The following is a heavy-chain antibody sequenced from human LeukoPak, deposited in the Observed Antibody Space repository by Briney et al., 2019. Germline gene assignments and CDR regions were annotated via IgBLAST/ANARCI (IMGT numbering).Heavy chain of an antibody. J-gene: IGHJ4*02. CDR2: IYHSGST. CDR1: GGSISSGNW. V-gene: IGHV4-4*02. D-gene: IGHD1-26*01. Sequence: PSETLSLTCAVSGGSISSGNWWSWVRQPPGKGLEWIGEIYHSGSTNYNPSFKSRVAISVDKSKNEFSPTLSSVTAADTAVYYCARAGSYCLDYWGQGTLVTVSS. CDR3: ARAGSYCLDY.